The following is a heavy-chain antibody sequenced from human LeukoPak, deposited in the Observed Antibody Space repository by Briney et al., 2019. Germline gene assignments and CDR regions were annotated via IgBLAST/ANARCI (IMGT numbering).Heavy chain of an antibody. V-gene: IGHV4-59*01. Sequence: PSETLSLTCTVSGGSISSYYWSWIRQPPGKGLEWIGYIYYSGSTNYNPSLKSRVTISVDTSKNQFSLKLSSVTAADTAVYYCARCSWYGGFDYWGQGTLVTVSS. D-gene: IGHD6-13*01. J-gene: IGHJ4*02. CDR3: ARCSWYGGFDY. CDR1: GGSISSYY. CDR2: IYYSGST.